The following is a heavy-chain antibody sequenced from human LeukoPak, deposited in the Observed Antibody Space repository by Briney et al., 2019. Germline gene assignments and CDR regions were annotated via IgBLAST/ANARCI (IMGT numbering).Heavy chain of an antibody. V-gene: IGHV4-34*01. D-gene: IGHD6-13*01. CDR2: INHSGST. Sequence: SETLSLTCAVYGGSFSGYYWSWIRQPTGKGLEWIGEINHSGSTNYNPSLKSRVTISVDTSKNQFSLKLSSVTAADTAVYYCARLGIAAAGNVYWGQGTLVTVSS. J-gene: IGHJ4*02. CDR1: GGSFSGYY. CDR3: ARLGIAAAGNVY.